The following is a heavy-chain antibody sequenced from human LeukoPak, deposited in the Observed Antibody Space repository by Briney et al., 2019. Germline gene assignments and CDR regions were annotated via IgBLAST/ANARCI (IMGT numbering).Heavy chain of an antibody. D-gene: IGHD6-13*01. CDR2: IIPIIGTP. CDR1: GGTFSSNV. J-gene: IGHJ4*02. V-gene: IGHV1-69*04. Sequence: SVKVSCKASGGTFSSNVISWVRQAPGQGLEWMGRIIPIIGTPDYAQKFQGRVTITADKSTNTAYMELTSLKSEDTAVYYCARAGGSSWYVSLYYWGQGTLVSVSS. CDR3: ARAGGSSWYVSLYY.